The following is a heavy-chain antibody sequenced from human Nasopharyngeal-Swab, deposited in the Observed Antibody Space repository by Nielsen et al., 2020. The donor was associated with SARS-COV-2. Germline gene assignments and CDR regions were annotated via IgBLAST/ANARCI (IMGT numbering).Heavy chain of an antibody. D-gene: IGHD2-2*01. CDR3: ARVNNGGGIVPASYSFFMDV. V-gene: IGHV4-34*01. CDR1: GVSFSGYH. J-gene: IGHJ6*03. Sequence: SETLSLTCSLNGVSFSGYHWGWIRQSPGQRLEWIGDITRSGNTNYNPALKSRVIMSVATSKGEFSLKLTSVTAADTAIYFCARVNNGGGIVPASYSFFMDVWGKGTSVAVSS. CDR2: ITRSGNT.